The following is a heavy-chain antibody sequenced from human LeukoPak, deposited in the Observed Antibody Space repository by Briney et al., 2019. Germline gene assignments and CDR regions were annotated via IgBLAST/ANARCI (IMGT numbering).Heavy chain of an antibody. V-gene: IGHV3-48*03. J-gene: IGHJ4*02. Sequence: GGSLRLSCTASGFTFSTYEFQWVRQAPGKGLEWVAYISGSGATTYYADSVKGRFTISRDSAKNSLYLQINNLRAEDTAVYYCARDTSGWYMDYSGQGTLVTVSS. CDR3: ARDTSGWYMDY. CDR2: ISGSGATT. CDR1: GFTFSTYE. D-gene: IGHD6-19*01.